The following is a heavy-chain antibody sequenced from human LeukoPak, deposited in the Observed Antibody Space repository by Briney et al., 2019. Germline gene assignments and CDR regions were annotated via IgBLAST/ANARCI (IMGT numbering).Heavy chain of an antibody. CDR1: GFTFSSYG. CDR3: AKDSGKYYFDY. CDR2: ISYDGSNK. J-gene: IGHJ4*02. V-gene: IGHV3-30*18. Sequence: QPGRSLRLSCAASGFTFSSYGMHWVRQAPGKGLEWVAVISYDGSNKYYADSVKGRFTISRDNSKNTLYLQMNSLRAEDTAVYYCAKDSGKYYFDYWGQGTLVTVSS.